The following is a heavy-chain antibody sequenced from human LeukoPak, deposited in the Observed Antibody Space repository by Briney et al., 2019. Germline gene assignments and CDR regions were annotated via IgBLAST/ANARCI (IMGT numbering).Heavy chain of an antibody. Sequence: GRSLRLSCAASGFTFNRYRMHWVRQAPGKGLEWVANIKQDGSEKYYVDSVKGRFTISRDNAKNSLYLQMSNLRAEDTAVYFCARGGGLDVWGQGATVTVSS. J-gene: IGHJ6*02. CDR3: ARGGGLDV. V-gene: IGHV3-7*03. CDR2: IKQDGSEK. CDR1: GFTFNRYR. D-gene: IGHD3-16*01.